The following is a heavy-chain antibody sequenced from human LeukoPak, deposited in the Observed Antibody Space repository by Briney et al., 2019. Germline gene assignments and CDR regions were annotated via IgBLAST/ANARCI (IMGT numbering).Heavy chain of an antibody. V-gene: IGHV3-30*02. CDR3: GKHDSASDY. Sequence: GGSLRLSCVTSGFIFSSYGMHWVRQAPGKGLGWVAFTQSDGSDKYYVGSVKGRFTISRDNSKNSLYLQMNGLRAEDTAVYYCGKHDSASDYWGQGTLVTVSS. CDR2: TQSDGSDK. J-gene: IGHJ4*02. D-gene: IGHD1-26*01. CDR1: GFIFSSYG.